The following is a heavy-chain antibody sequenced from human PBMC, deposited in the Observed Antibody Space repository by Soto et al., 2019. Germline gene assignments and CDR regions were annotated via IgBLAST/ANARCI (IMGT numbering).Heavy chain of an antibody. D-gene: IGHD3-22*01. CDR1: GGSFSSGSYY. Sequence: PSETLSIACTVSGGSFSSGSYYWSWIRQPPGKGLEWIGYIYYSGSTNYNPSLKSRVTISVDTSKNQFSLKLSSVTAADTAVYYCARDKRGYYDSSGYYENWFDPWGQGTLVTVSS. V-gene: IGHV4-61*01. CDR2: IYYSGST. J-gene: IGHJ5*02. CDR3: ARDKRGYYDSSGYYENWFDP.